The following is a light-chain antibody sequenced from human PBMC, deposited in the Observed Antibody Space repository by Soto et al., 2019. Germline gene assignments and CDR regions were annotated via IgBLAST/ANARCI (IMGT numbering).Light chain of an antibody. J-gene: IGKJ1*01. CDR1: QRVSSTY. CDR2: DAS. CDR3: QQYGSSPWT. Sequence: EIGLTQSPGTLSLSPGERATLSCRASQRVSSTYLAWFQQKPGQPPRLLIYDASSRATGVPDRFSARGSGTDFTLTISRLEPEDFAVYYCQQYGSSPWTFGQGTRVQIK. V-gene: IGKV3-20*01.